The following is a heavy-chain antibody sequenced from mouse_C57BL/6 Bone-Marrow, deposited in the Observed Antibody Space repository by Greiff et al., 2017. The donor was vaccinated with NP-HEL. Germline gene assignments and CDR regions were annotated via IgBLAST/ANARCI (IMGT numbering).Heavy chain of an antibody. CDR2: IYPSDSET. J-gene: IGHJ4*01. CDR1: GYTFTSYW. CDR3: ARELAHAIDY. Sequence: VQLQQPGAELVRPGSSVKLSCKASGYTFTSYWMDWVKQRPGQGLEWIGNIYPSDSETHYNQKFKGKATLTVDKSSSTAYMQLSSLTSEDSAVYYCARELAHAIDYWGQGTSVTVSS. V-gene: IGHV1-61*01. D-gene: IGHD4-1*01.